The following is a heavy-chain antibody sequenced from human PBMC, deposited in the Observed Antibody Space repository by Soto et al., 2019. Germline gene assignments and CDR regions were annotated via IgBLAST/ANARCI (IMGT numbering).Heavy chain of an antibody. CDR2: NYYRRNT. CDR1: GGSIDSSDFY. Sequence: QLQLQESGPGLVKPSETLSLTCSVSGGSIDSSDFYWVWIRQPPGEGLEWIGSNYYRRNTYYNSSXXXXXXXXXXXXXXXXXXXXXXXXXXDTAVYYCARHGNWAPLDDWGQGTLVTVSS. CDR3: ARHGNWAPLDD. D-gene: IGHD2-21*01. V-gene: IGHV4-39*01. J-gene: IGHJ4*02.